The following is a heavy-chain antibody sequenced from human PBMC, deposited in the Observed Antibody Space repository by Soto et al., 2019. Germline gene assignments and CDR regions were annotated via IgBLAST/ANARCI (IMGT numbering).Heavy chain of an antibody. D-gene: IGHD6-19*01. CDR3: ARYSSGWCGRSEFDI. CDR2: IYYSGST. Sequence: QVQLQESGPGLVKPSETLSLTCTVSGGSISSSYLSWIRQPPGKGLEWIGYIYYSGSTNYNPSLKSRVTISVDTSTNQFSLKLSSVTAADTAVYYCARYSSGWCGRSEFDIWGQGTMVTVSS. CDR1: GGSISSSY. J-gene: IGHJ3*02. V-gene: IGHV4-59*01.